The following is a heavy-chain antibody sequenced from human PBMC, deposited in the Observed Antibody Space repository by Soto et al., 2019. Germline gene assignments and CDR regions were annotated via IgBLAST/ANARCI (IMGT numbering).Heavy chain of an antibody. CDR1: GYSFTSYW. CDR3: ASSLVPAAIPYYYYGMDV. V-gene: IGHV5-51*01. Sequence: PGESLKISCKGSGYSFTSYWIGWVRQVPGKGLEWMGIIYPGDSDTRYSPSFQGQVTISADKSISTAYLQWSSLKASDTAMYYCASSLVPAAIPYYYYGMDVWGQGTTVTVSS. CDR2: IYPGDSDT. J-gene: IGHJ6*02. D-gene: IGHD2-2*01.